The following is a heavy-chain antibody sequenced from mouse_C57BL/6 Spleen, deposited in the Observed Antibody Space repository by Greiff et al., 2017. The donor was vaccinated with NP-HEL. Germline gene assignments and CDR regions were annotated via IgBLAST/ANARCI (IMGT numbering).Heavy chain of an antibody. Sequence: QVQLQQSGPELVKPGASVKISCKASGYAFSSSWMNWVKQRPGKGLEWIGRIYPGDGDTNYNGKFKGKATLTADKSSSTAYMQLSSLTSEDSAVYFCAREGRRPLGSIPFAYWGQGTLVTVSA. J-gene: IGHJ3*01. D-gene: IGHD3-3*01. CDR2: IYPGDGDT. V-gene: IGHV1-82*01. CDR1: GYAFSSSW. CDR3: AREGRRPLGSIPFAY.